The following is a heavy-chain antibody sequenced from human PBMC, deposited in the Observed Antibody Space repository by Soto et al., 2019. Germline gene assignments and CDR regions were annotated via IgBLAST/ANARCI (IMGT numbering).Heavy chain of an antibody. D-gene: IGHD3-22*01. Sequence: SETLSLTCTVSGGSIRSYYWSWIRQPPGKGLEWIGYIYYSGSTNYNPSLKSRVTISVDTSKNQFSLMLSSVTAADTAMYYCAREGYYDTSGYPRYYYYGMDVWGQGTTVTVSS. CDR1: GGSIRSYY. CDR2: IYYSGST. V-gene: IGHV4-59*12. CDR3: AREGYYDTSGYPRYYYYGMDV. J-gene: IGHJ6*02.